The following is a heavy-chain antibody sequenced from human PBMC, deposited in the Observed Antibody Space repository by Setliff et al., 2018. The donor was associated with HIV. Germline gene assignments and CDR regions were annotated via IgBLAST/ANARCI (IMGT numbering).Heavy chain of an antibody. CDR2: INHGGDT. J-gene: IGHJ3*02. D-gene: IGHD4-17*01. V-gene: IGHV4-34*01. Sequence: SETLSLTCAVYGGSFSGYFWTWIRQPPQKRLEWIGEINHGGDTNYNPSLKSRVTISVDTSKNQFSLKLSSVTAADTAVYYCARDDYGDYTVFDIWGQGTMVTVSS. CDR3: ARDDYGDYTVFDI. CDR1: GGSFSGYF.